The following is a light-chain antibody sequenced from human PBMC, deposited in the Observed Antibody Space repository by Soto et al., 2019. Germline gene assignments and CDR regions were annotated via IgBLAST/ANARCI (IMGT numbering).Light chain of an antibody. V-gene: IGLV1-40*01. Sequence: QSVLTQPPSVSGAPGQRVTISCTGSTSNLGAGYDVQWYQQLPGTAPKLLIYGNNNRPSGVPDRFSGSKSGTSASLAIAGLQAEDEADYYCCSYAGTSTYVFGTGTKLTVL. J-gene: IGLJ1*01. CDR1: TSNLGAGYD. CDR2: GNN. CDR3: CSYAGTSTYV.